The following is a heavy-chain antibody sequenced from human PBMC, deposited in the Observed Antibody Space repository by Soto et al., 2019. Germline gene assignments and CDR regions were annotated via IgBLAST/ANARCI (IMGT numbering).Heavy chain of an antibody. J-gene: IGHJ4*02. CDR1: GDSISCSKYC. CDR3: ATLSHYADPNAGF. V-gene: IGHV4-39*02. D-gene: IGHD4-17*01. Sequence: QQQLQESGPGLVKPSETLSLTCTFSGDSISCSKYCWGWIRQPPVKGLEWIGSIYYSGRPYYTSYLLGPVTCSFDTSRNHFPRNLASKTAADTAADYCATLSHYADPNAGFWGQGILVTVSS. CDR2: IYYSGRP.